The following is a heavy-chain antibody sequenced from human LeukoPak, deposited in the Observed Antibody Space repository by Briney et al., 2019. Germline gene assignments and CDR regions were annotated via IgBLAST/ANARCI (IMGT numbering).Heavy chain of an antibody. Sequence: PGRSLRLSCAASGFTFSSYGMHWVRQAPGKGLEWVAVISYDGSNKYYADSVKGRFTISRDNSKNTLYLQMNSLRAEDTAVYYCAKDPTAMAEGGLFDYWGQGTLVTVSS. CDR1: GFTFSSYG. V-gene: IGHV3-30*18. CDR3: AKDPTAMAEGGLFDY. J-gene: IGHJ4*02. D-gene: IGHD5-18*01. CDR2: ISYDGSNK.